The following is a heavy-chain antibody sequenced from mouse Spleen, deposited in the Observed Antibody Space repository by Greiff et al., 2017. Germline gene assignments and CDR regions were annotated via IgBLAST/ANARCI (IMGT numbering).Heavy chain of an antibody. Sequence: QVQLKQSGPGLVQPSQSLSITCTVSGFSLTSYGVHWVRQSPGKGLEWLGVIWSGGSTDYNAAFISRLSISKDNSKSQVFFKMNSLQADDTAIYYCASKTLSAIDYWGQGTSVTVSS. D-gene: IGHD6-1*01. J-gene: IGHJ4*01. V-gene: IGHV2-2*01. CDR3: ASKTLSAIDY. CDR2: IWSGGST. CDR1: GFSLTSYG.